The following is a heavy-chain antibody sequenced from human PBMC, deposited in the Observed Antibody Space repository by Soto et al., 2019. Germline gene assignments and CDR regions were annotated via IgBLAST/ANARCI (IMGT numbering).Heavy chain of an antibody. J-gene: IGHJ4*02. Sequence: SATLSLTCSLYSGSLSGYYWSWIRQPPGKGLEWIGEISPSGTTNYSPSLKSRVSISVDTSKNQFSLSLTSLTAADTAVYYCARAPKVSGSAQTRPDFWGQGSLVTVSS. D-gene: IGHD6-6*01. CDR2: ISPSGTT. V-gene: IGHV4-34*01. CDR3: ARAPKVSGSAQTRPDF. CDR1: SGSLSGYY.